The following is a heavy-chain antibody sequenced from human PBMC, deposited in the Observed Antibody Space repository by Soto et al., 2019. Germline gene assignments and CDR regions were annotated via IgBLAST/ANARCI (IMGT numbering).Heavy chain of an antibody. CDR3: ARDYAGYGSGTKFDY. J-gene: IGHJ4*02. D-gene: IGHD3-10*01. V-gene: IGHV3-53*01. CDR1: GFTVSSNY. CDR2: IYSGGST. Sequence: GGSLRLSCAASGFTVSSNYMSWVRQAPGKGLEWVSVIYSGGSTYYADSVKGRFTISRDNSKNTLYLQMNSLRAEDTAVYYCARDYAGYGSGTKFDYWGQGTLVTVSS.